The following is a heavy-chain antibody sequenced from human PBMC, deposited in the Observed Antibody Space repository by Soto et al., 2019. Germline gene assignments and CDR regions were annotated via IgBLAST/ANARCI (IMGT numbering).Heavy chain of an antibody. CDR3: ARDTVEGDSYYFDY. J-gene: IGHJ4*02. D-gene: IGHD2-21*02. CDR1: GFTFSSYA. Sequence: GGSLRLSCAASGFTFSSYAMHWVRQAPGKGLEWVAVISYDGSNKYYADSVKGRFTISRDNSKNTLYLQMNSLRAEDTAVYYCARDTVEGDSYYFDYWGQGTLVTVSS. V-gene: IGHV3-30-3*01. CDR2: ISYDGSNK.